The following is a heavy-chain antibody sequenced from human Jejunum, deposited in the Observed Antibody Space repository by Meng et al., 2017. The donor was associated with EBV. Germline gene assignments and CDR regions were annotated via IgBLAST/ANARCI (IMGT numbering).Heavy chain of an antibody. CDR2: VDPEDGET. J-gene: IGHJ5*02. D-gene: IGHD3-16*01. CDR1: GYSCADYY. Sequence: VPPVQFGAEGKKPVSTLKISCKVSGYSCADYYMHWVQQAPGKGLEWMGLVDPEDGETIYGEKFQGRVTLTADTSTETAYMELTSLRSDDTAVYDCAMSWFGRINRFDPWGQGTLVTVSS. CDR3: AMSWFGRINRFDP. V-gene: IGHV1-69-2*01.